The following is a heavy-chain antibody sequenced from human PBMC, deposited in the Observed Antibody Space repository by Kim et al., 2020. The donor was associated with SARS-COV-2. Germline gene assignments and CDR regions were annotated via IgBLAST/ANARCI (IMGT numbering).Heavy chain of an antibody. V-gene: IGHV3-23*01. CDR2: ISGSGGST. D-gene: IGHD5-18*01. J-gene: IGHJ4*02. CDR1: GFTFSSYA. Sequence: GGSLRLSCAASGFTFSSYAMSWVRQAPGKGLEWVSAISGSGGSTYYADSVKGRFTISRDNSKNTLYLQMNSLRAEDTAVYYCAPRPAMVTRGTSPDYWGQGTLVTVSS. CDR3: APRPAMVTRGTSPDY.